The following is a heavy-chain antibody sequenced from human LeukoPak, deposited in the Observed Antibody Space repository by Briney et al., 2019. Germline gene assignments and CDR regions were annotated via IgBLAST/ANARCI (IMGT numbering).Heavy chain of an antibody. CDR1: GFTFSSYS. Sequence: GGSLRLSCAASGFTFSSYSMNWVRQAPGKGLEWVSSISSSSSYIYYADSVKGRSTISRDNAKNSLYLQMNSLRAEDTALYYCAKDSGYSSSWPDYWGQGTLVTVSS. CDR3: AKDSGYSSSWPDY. V-gene: IGHV3-21*04. CDR2: ISSSSSYI. D-gene: IGHD6-13*01. J-gene: IGHJ4*02.